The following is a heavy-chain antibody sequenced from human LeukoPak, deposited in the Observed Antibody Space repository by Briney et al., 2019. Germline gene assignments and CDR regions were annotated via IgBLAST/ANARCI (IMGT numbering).Heavy chain of an antibody. V-gene: IGHV3-30*18. Sequence: GGSLRLSCAASGFTFSSYGMHWVRQAPGKGLEWVAVISYDGGNKYYADSVKGRFTISRDNSKNTLYLQMNSLRAEDTAVYYCAKGRSLMTTVTTADYWGQGTLVTVSS. CDR3: AKGRSLMTTVTTADY. CDR1: GFTFSSYG. CDR2: ISYDGGNK. J-gene: IGHJ4*02. D-gene: IGHD4-17*01.